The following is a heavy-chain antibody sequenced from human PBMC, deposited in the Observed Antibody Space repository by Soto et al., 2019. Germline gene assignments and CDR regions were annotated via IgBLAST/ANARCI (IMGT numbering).Heavy chain of an antibody. CDR2: IIGNSGTT. V-gene: IGHV3-23*01. CDR3: AKGSTYSFYFDH. CDR1: GFSFSSYD. D-gene: IGHD5-18*01. J-gene: IGHJ4*01. Sequence: GGSLRLSCVASGFSFSSYDMSWVRQAPGKGLEWVSFIIGNSGTTYYADSVKGRFTISRDNSKNTLYLQMSRLGAEDTAAYYCAKGSTYSFYFDHWGQGTLVTVSS.